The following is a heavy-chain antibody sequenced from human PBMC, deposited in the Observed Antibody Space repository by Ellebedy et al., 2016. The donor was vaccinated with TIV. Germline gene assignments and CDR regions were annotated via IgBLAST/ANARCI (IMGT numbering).Heavy chain of an antibody. CDR3: ARGAVPANAFDI. V-gene: IGHV4-4*07. CDR2: IYTSGST. D-gene: IGHD2-2*01. J-gene: IGHJ3*02. Sequence: SETLSLTXTVSGGSISSYYWSWIRQPAGKGLEWIGRIYTSGSTNYNPSLKSRVTMSVDTSKNQFSLKLSSVTAADTAVYYCARGAVPANAFDIWGQGTMVTVSS. CDR1: GGSISSYY.